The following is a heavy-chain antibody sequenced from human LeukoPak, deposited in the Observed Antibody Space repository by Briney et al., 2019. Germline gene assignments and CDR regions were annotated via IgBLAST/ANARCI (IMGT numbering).Heavy chain of an antibody. Sequence: PGGSLRLSCAASGFTFSSYVMHWVRQAPGKGLEWVAYIRHDGGSKYYADSVKGRFTISRDNSKNTLYLQMNSLRAEDTALYYCAKDNSPTGVAGSDIDYWGQGTLVTVSS. CDR3: AKDNSPTGVAGSDIDY. D-gene: IGHD6-13*01. CDR1: GFTFSSYV. CDR2: IRHDGGSK. V-gene: IGHV3-30*02. J-gene: IGHJ4*02.